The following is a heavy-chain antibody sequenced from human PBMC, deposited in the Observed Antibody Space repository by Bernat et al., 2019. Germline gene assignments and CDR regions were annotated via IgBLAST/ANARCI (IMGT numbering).Heavy chain of an antibody. CDR1: GFSLSTSGMC. J-gene: IGHJ4*02. CDR2: IDWDDDK. V-gene: IGHV2-70*01. D-gene: IGHD6-13*01. Sequence: QVTLRESGPALVKPTQTLTLTCTFSGFSLSTSGMCVSWIRQPPGKALEWLALIDWDDDKYYSTSLKTRLTISKDTSKNQVVLTMTNMDPVDTATYYCARLPNIAAAGGALDYWGQGTLVTVSS. CDR3: ARLPNIAAAGGALDY.